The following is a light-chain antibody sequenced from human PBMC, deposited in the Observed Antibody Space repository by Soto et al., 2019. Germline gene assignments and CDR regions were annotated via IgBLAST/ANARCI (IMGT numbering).Light chain of an antibody. V-gene: IGLV8-61*01. Sequence: QTVVTQEPSFSFSPGGTVTLTCGLTSGSVSTTYYPSWYQQTPGQAPRTLIYSTNIRSSGVPDRFSGSILGNKAALTITGAQADDESDYHCMLYMGGGLVVFGGGTKLTVL. CDR3: MLYMGGGLVV. J-gene: IGLJ2*01. CDR2: STN. CDR1: SGSVSTTYY.